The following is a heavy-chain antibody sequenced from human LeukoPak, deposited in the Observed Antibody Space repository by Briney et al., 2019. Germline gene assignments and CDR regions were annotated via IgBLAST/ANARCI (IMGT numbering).Heavy chain of an antibody. Sequence: ASVKVACKASGYTFTGYYMHWVRQAPGQGLEWMGWINPNSGGTNYAQKFQGRVTMTRDTSISTAYMELSRLRSDDTAVYYCARKSRSRFLGNYYYYYMDVWGKGTTVTVSS. D-gene: IGHD3-16*01. CDR3: ARKSRSRFLGNYYYYYMDV. V-gene: IGHV1-2*02. CDR1: GYTFTGYY. J-gene: IGHJ6*03. CDR2: INPNSGGT.